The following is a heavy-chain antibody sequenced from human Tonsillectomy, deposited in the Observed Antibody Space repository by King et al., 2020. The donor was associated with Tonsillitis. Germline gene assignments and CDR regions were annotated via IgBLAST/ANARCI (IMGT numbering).Heavy chain of an antibody. D-gene: IGHD4-17*01. V-gene: IGHV4-30-4*07. Sequence: VQLQESGPGLVKPSQTLSLTCAVSGASINSGGYSWHWIRQPPGKGLEWIGFIYNSGNTYYNSSLKSRVTISVDTSKNQFSLKLRSVTAADTAVYYCARGQGGSHGDDWAWFDPWGQGTLVTVSS. J-gene: IGHJ5*02. CDR2: IYNSGNT. CDR3: ARGQGGSHGDDWAWFDP. CDR1: GASINSGGYS.